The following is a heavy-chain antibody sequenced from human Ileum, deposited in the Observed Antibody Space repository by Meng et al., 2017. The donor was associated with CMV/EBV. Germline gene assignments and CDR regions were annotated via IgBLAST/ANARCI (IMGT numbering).Heavy chain of an antibody. J-gene: IGHJ4*02. Sequence: GESLKISCAASGFSFSAYGFHWVRQAPGKGLEWVAFIRLDGSNEYYVDSVKGRFTISRDDSKNTVFLDMISLRPGDTAVYFCVRDWSEYNWNSAPDYWGQG. CDR2: IRLDGSNE. V-gene: IGHV3-30*02. D-gene: IGHD1-7*01. CDR1: GFSFSAYG. CDR3: VRDWSEYNWNSAPDY.